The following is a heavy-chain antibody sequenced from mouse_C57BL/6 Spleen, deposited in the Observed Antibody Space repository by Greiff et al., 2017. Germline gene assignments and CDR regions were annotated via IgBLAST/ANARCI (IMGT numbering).Heavy chain of an antibody. V-gene: IGHV1-81*01. D-gene: IGHD3-2*02. CDR3: ARQGGTAQVPAWFAY. CDR1: GYTFTSYG. J-gene: IGHJ3*01. CDR2: IYPRSGNT. Sequence: QVQLQQSGAELARPGASVKLSCKASGYTFTSYGISWVKQRTGQGLEWIGEIYPRSGNTYYNEKFKGKATLTADKSSSTAYMELRSLTSEDSAVYFCARQGGTAQVPAWFAYWGQGTLVTVSA.